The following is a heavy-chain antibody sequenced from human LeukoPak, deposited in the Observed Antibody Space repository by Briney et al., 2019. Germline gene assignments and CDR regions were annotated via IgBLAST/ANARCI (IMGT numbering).Heavy chain of an antibody. Sequence: GGSLRLSCAASGFTFTNYAMSWVRQAPGKGLEWVSYISTSGSTIYYADSVKGRFTISRDNVKKSLYLQMNSLRAEDTAVYYCAREYSSSWYEYAFDMWGQGTMVTVSS. V-gene: IGHV3-48*03. J-gene: IGHJ3*02. CDR3: AREYSSSWYEYAFDM. CDR1: GFTFTNYA. D-gene: IGHD6-13*01. CDR2: ISTSGSTI.